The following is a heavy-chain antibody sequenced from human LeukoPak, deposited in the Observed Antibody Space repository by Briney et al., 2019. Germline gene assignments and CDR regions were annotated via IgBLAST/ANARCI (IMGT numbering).Heavy chain of an antibody. V-gene: IGHV3-21*01. D-gene: IGHD3-22*01. J-gene: IGHJ4*02. CDR1: GFTFSSYS. Sequence: GGSLRLSCAASGFTFSSYSMNWVRQAPGKGLEWVSSISSSSSYIYYADSVKGRFTISRDNAKNSLYLQMNSLRAEDTAVYYCARGDYYDSSGQDDYDYWGQGALVTVSS. CDR3: ARGDYYDSSGQDDYDY. CDR2: ISSSSSYI.